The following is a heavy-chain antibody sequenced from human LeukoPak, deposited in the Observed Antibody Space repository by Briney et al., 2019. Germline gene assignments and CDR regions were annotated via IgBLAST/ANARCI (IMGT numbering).Heavy chain of an antibody. CDR3: AKAFDYDFWSGSSTGGDY. Sequence: GGSLRLSCAASGFTFSSYAMRWVRQAPGKGLEWVSAISGSGGSTHYADSVKGRFTISRDNSKNTVYLQINSLRAEDTAVYYSAKAFDYDFWSGSSTGGDYWGQGTLVTVSS. D-gene: IGHD3-3*01. V-gene: IGHV3-23*01. CDR1: GFTFSSYA. CDR2: ISGSGGST. J-gene: IGHJ4*02.